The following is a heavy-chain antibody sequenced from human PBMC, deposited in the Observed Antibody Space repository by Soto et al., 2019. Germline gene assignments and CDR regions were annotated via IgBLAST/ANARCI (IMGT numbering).Heavy chain of an antibody. D-gene: IGHD6-13*01. Sequence: QLQLQESGPGLVKPSETLSLTCTVSGGSISSSSYWGWIRPPPGKGLEWIGSIYSIGSTYYNPSLKRRVTISVDTSKNHFSLKRSSVPAADTAVYYCRRSSRYSTDVWGQGTTVTVSS. CDR1: GGSISSSSY. J-gene: IGHJ6*02. CDR2: IYSIGST. V-gene: IGHV4-39*01. CDR3: RRSSRYSTDV.